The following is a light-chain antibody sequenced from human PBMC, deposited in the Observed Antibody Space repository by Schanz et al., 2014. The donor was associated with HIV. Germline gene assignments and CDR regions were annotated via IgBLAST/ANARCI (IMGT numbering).Light chain of an antibody. CDR1: SSDVGGYKY. CDR2: EAT. V-gene: IGLV2-8*01. CDR3: TSYAGNNIFV. Sequence: QSALTQPPSASGSPGQSVTISCTGTSSDVGGYKYVSWYQQHPGKAPKLLIYEATQRPAGVPDRFSGSKSGNTASLTVSGLQAEDVADYYCTSYAGNNIFVFGTGTKLTVL. J-gene: IGLJ1*01.